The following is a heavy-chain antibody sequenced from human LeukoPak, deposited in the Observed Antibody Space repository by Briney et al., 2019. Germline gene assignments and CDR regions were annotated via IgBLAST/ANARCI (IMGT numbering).Heavy chain of an antibody. Sequence: GGSLRLSCAASGFTFSSYAMSWVRQAPGKGLEWVSAISGGGGSTYYADSVKGRFTISRDNSKNTLYLQMNSLRAEDTAVYYCAKGGTSIVVVVAATGDYFDYWGQGTLVTVSS. V-gene: IGHV3-23*01. CDR1: GFTFSSYA. CDR3: AKGGTSIVVVVAATGDYFDY. J-gene: IGHJ4*02. D-gene: IGHD2-15*01. CDR2: ISGGGGST.